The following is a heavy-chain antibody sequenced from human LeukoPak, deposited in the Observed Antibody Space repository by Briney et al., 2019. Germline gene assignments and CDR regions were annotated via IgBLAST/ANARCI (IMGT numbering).Heavy chain of an antibody. CDR2: ITGSGGNT. D-gene: IGHD3-22*01. Sequence: GGSLRLSCAASGFTFSSYWMHWVRQAPGKGLEWVSTITGSGGNTDYADSVKGRFTISRDNSKNTLYLQMHSLRAEDTAVYYCAVDWYDSSGYGTFDYWGQGTLVTVSS. CDR3: AVDWYDSSGYGTFDY. CDR1: GFTFSSYW. J-gene: IGHJ4*02. V-gene: IGHV3-23*01.